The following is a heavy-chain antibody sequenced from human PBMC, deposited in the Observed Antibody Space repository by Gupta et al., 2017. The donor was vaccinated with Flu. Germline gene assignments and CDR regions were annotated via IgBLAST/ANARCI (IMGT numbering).Heavy chain of an antibody. CDR1: GFTFSDYY. D-gene: IGHD4-17*01. J-gene: IGHJ4*02. CDR3: AAGMGTTRLRY. V-gene: IGHV3-72*01. CDR2: IRNKVNT. Sequence: EVQMVESGGGLVQPGGSLRLSCAASGFTFSDYYMDWVRQAPGKGLEWVGRIRNKVNTEYAASVKGRFTISRDDSKNSLYLQMNSLKTEDTAVYYCAAGMGTTRLRYWGQGTLVTVSS.